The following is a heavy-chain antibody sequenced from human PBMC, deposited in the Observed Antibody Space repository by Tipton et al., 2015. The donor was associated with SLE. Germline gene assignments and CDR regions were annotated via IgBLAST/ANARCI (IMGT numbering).Heavy chain of an antibody. Sequence: TLSLTCTVSGGSISSHYWSWIRQPPGKGLEWIGYLYYSESTNYNPSLKSRVTISVDTSKNQFSLKLSSVTAADTAVYYCARGVQLGYWGQGTLVTVSS. D-gene: IGHD6-6*01. CDR1: GGSISSHY. J-gene: IGHJ4*02. V-gene: IGHV4-59*11. CDR3: ARGVQLGY. CDR2: LYYSEST.